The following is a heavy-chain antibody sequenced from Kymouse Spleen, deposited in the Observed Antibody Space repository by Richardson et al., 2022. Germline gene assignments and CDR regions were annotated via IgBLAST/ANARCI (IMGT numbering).Heavy chain of an antibody. CDR3: ARRGLDLHYYGMDV. CDR1: GFTFSSYW. V-gene: IGHV3-74*01. CDR2: INSDGSST. D-gene: IGHD1-1*01,IGHD1-20*01,IGHD1-7*01. Sequence: EVQLVESGGGLVQPGGSLRLSCAASGFTFSSYWMHWVRQAPGKGLVWVSRINSDGSSTSYADSVKGRFTISRDNAKNTLYLQMNSLRAEDTAVYYCARRGLDLHYYGMDVWGQGTTVTVSS. J-gene: IGHJ6*02.